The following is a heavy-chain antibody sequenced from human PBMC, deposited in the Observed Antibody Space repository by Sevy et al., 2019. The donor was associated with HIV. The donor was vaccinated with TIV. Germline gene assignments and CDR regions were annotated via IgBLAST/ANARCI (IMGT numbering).Heavy chain of an antibody. CDR2: INSDGSST. CDR3: ARFVVVPAATFDASNDY. D-gene: IGHD2-2*01. J-gene: IGHJ4*02. Sequence: GGYLRLSCAASGFTFSSYWMHWVRQAPGKGLVWVSRINSDGSSTSYADSVKGRFTISRDNAKNTLYLQMNSLRAEDTAVYYCARFVVVPAATFDASNDYWGQGTLVTVSS. V-gene: IGHV3-74*01. CDR1: GFTFSSYW.